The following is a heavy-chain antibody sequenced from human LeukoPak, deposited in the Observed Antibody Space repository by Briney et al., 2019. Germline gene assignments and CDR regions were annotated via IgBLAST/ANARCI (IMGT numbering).Heavy chain of an antibody. CDR1: GGSISSGGYY. Sequence: SETLSLTCTVSGGSISSGGYYWSWIRQHPGKGLEWIGYIYYRGSTYYNPSLKSRVTISVDTSKNQFSLKLSSVTAADTAVYYCARRTSGGYDFDYWGQGTLVTVSS. CDR3: ARRTSGGYDFDY. CDR2: IYYRGST. V-gene: IGHV4-31*03. J-gene: IGHJ4*02. D-gene: IGHD5-12*01.